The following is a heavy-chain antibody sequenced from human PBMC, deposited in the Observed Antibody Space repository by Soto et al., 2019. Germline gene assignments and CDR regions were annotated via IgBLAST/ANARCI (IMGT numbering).Heavy chain of an antibody. CDR2: ILVDGRT. Sequence: GSLRLSCAASGFICSSYDMSWVRQAPGKGLEWVSTILVDGRTFYVDSVKGRFTISRDSSQNTVYLQMNSLTVGDTALYYCAKATATGGGAFDICGQGTMVTVSS. D-gene: IGHD2-8*02. CDR1: GFICSSYD. V-gene: IGHV3-23*01. CDR3: AKATATGGGAFDI. J-gene: IGHJ3*02.